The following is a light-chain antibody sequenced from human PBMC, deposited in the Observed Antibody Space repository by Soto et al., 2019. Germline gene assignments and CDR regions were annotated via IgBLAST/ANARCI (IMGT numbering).Light chain of an antibody. CDR1: XXXIGSNT. Sequence: QSVXTQPPSASGXXXXRXXXXXXGXXXXIGSNTVNWYQQLPGTAPKLLIYSNNQRPSGVPDRFSGSKSGTSASLAISGLQSEDEADYYCAAWDDSLNVVVFGGGTKLTVL. CDR2: SNN. J-gene: IGLJ2*01. V-gene: IGLV1-44*01. CDR3: AAWDDSLNVVV.